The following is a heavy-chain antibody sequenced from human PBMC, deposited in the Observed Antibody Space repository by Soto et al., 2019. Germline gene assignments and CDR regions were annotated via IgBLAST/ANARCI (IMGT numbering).Heavy chain of an antibody. CDR1: GFTFDDYA. D-gene: IGHD6-6*01. Sequence: PGGSLRLSCAASGFTFDDYAMHWVRQAPGKGLEWVSGISWNSGSIGYADSVKGRFTISRDNAKNSLYLQMNSLRAEDTALYYCAKAVSKQLVRLYYFDYWGQGTLDTVSS. CDR2: ISWNSGSI. CDR3: AKAVSKQLVRLYYFDY. V-gene: IGHV3-9*01. J-gene: IGHJ4*02.